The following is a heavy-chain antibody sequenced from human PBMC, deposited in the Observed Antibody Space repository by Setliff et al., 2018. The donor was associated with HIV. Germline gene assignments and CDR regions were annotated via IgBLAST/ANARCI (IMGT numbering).Heavy chain of an antibody. V-gene: IGHV3-66*02. Sequence: PGGSLRLSCAASGFTVTTNYMSWVRQAPGKGLEWVSVIYSAGNTYYADSVKGRFTISRDNSKNTLYLQMNSLRTEDTAVYYCARDRDGVGNDYMDVWGKGTTVTVSS. CDR3: ARDRDGVGNDYMDV. J-gene: IGHJ6*03. CDR2: IYSAGNT. D-gene: IGHD3-10*01. CDR1: GFTVTTNY.